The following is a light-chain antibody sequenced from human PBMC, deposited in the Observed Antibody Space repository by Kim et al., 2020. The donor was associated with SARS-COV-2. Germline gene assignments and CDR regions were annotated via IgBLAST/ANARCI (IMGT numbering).Light chain of an antibody. V-gene: IGLV9-49*01. CDR2: VGTGGIVG. CDR3: GADHGSGGNFVYV. Sequence: QLVLTQPPSASASLGASVTLTCTLSSGYSNYKVDWYQQRPGKGPRFVMRVGTGGIVGSKGDGIPDRFSVLGSGLNRYLTIKNIQEEDESDYHCGADHGSGGNFVYVFGGGTKLTVL. J-gene: IGLJ3*02. CDR1: SGYSNYK.